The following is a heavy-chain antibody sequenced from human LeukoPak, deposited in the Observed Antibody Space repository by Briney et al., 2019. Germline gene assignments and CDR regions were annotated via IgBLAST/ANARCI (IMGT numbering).Heavy chain of an antibody. V-gene: IGHV4-34*01. D-gene: IGHD6-19*01. CDR3: ARGYHSVAGTHFYYYYYYMDV. J-gene: IGHJ6*03. Sequence: SETLSLTCAVYGGSFSGYYWSWIRQPPGKGLEWIGEINHSGSTNYNPSLKGRVTISVDTSKNQFSLKLSSVTAADTAVYYCARGYHSVAGTHFYYYYYYMDVWGKGTTVTVSS. CDR2: INHSGST. CDR1: GGSFSGYY.